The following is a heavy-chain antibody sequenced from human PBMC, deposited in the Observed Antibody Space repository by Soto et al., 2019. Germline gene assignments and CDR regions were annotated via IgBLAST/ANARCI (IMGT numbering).Heavy chain of an antibody. CDR3: ARGVGLYSHYDY. D-gene: IGHD2-2*02. CDR2: INAGNGNT. V-gene: IGHV1-3*01. J-gene: IGHJ4*02. Sequence: QVQLVQSGAEVKKPGASVKVSCKASGYPFTTYAMHWVRQAPGQRLEWMGWINAGNGNTKYSQKFQGRVTITRDTSASTAYMELSSLRSEDTAVYYCARGVGLYSHYDYWGQGTLVTVSS. CDR1: GYPFTTYA.